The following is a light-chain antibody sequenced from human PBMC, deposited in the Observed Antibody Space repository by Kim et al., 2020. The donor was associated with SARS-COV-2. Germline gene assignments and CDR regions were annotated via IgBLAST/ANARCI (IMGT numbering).Light chain of an antibody. V-gene: IGKV4-1*01. CDR2: WAS. CDR1: QSVLYSSNNKNY. CDR3: QQYYGTPFT. Sequence: DIVMTQSPDSLAVSLGERATINCKSSQSVLYSSNNKNYLAWYQQKPGLPPKLLIYWASTRESGVPDRFSGSGSGTDFTLTISSLQAEDVAIYYCQQYYGTPFTFGGGTKVDNK. J-gene: IGKJ4*01.